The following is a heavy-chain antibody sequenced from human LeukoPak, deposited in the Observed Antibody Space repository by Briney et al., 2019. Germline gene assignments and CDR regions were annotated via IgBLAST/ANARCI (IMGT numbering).Heavy chain of an antibody. CDR1: GFTLNSYG. CDR2: IWYDGSNK. J-gene: IGHJ3*02. D-gene: IGHD6-13*01. Sequence: GRSLSLSCAASGFTLNSYGMHWVRQAPGKGLEWVAVIWYDGSNKYYAASVKGRFTISRDNSKNTLYLQMNSLRAEDTAVYYCARVDSSSWYADACDIWGQGAMVTVSS. V-gene: IGHV3-33*01. CDR3: ARVDSSSWYADACDI.